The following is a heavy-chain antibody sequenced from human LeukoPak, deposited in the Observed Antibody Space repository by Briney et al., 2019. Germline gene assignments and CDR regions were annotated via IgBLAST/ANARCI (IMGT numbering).Heavy chain of an antibody. CDR2: TRDKANSYTT. CDR1: GFNLSDHY. D-gene: IGHD3/OR15-3a*01. Sequence: GGSLRLSCAASGFNLSDHYMDWVRQAPGKGLGWVGRTRDKANSYTTEYAASVKGRFTISRDDSKNSLYLQMNSLKTEDTAVYYCVSWTSGYWGQGTLVTVSS. CDR3: VSWTSGY. J-gene: IGHJ4*02. V-gene: IGHV3-72*01.